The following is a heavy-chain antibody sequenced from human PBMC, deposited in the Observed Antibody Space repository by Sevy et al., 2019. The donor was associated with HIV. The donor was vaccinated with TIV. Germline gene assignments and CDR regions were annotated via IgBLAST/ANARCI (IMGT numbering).Heavy chain of an antibody. CDR1: EFGVSSNH. CDR3: ARKADGNPFDY. J-gene: IGHJ4*02. CDR2: IYAGGNT. Sequence: GGSLRLSCAASEFGVSSNHMSWIRQAPGKGLEWVSVIYAGGNTYYGDSVKGRFTIFRDSSKNTLYLQMNSLRVEDTAVYYCARKADGNPFDYWGQGTPVTVSS. V-gene: IGHV3-53*01.